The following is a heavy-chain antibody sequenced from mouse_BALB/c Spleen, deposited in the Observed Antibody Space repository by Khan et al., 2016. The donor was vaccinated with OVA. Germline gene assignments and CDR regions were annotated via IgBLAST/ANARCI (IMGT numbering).Heavy chain of an antibody. V-gene: IGHV1-20*02. J-gene: IGHJ2*01. CDR2: INPHVGET. D-gene: IGHD1-1*01. CDR1: GYSFTGYF. CDR3: ARVYRSDFDY. Sequence: VQLQQSGPELVKPGASVKISCKASGYSFTGYFMNWVMQSHGKSLEWIGRINPHVGETLFNPKFKGKATLPVDESSSTAHMELRSLASEDSAVYYCARVYRSDFDYWGQGTTLTVSS.